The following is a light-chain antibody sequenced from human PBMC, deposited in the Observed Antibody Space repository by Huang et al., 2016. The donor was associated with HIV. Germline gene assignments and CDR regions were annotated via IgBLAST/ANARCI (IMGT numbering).Light chain of an antibody. CDR2: GTS. V-gene: IGKV1-39*01. Sequence: DIQMTQFPTSLSASVGDRLSISCRSSQSISKYLNWYQQKPGGAHKLLISGTSNLQSGVPTRFSGSGSGTHFTLAINNLQPEDSATYYCQQSYSVPRTFGQGTKLQI. CDR1: QSISKY. J-gene: IGKJ2*01. CDR3: QQSYSVPRT.